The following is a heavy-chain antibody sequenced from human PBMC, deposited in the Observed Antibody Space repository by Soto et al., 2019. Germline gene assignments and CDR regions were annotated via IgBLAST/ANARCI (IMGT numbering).Heavy chain of an antibody. D-gene: IGHD2-21*01. CDR1: GFTFSSYE. Sequence: GSLRLSCAASGFTFSSYEMNWVRQAPGKGLEWVSYISSSGSTIYYADSVKGRFTISRDNAKNSLYLQMNSLRAEDTAVYYCAGRSVMLHYYGMDVWGQGTTVTVSS. CDR3: AGRSVMLHYYGMDV. V-gene: IGHV3-48*03. CDR2: ISSSGSTI. J-gene: IGHJ6*02.